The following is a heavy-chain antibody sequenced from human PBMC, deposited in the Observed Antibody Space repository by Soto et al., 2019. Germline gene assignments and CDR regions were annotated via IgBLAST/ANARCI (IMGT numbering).Heavy chain of an antibody. D-gene: IGHD6-19*01. Sequence: GGSLRLSCAASGFTFSSYSMNWVRQAPGKGLEWVSYISSSSSTIYYADSVKGRFTISRDNAKNSLYLQMNSLRDEDTAVYYCARTTKQWPDVSYYYYYGMDVWGQGTTVTVSS. CDR2: ISSSSSTI. CDR1: GFTFSSYS. CDR3: ARTTKQWPDVSYYYYYGMDV. V-gene: IGHV3-48*02. J-gene: IGHJ6*02.